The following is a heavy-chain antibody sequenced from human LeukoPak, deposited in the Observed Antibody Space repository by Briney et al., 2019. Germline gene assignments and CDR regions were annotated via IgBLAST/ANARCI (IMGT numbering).Heavy chain of an antibody. V-gene: IGHV4-34*01. J-gene: IGHJ6*03. CDR2: INHSGST. Sequence: SETLSLTCAVYGGSFSGYYWSWIRQPPGKGLEWIGEINHSGSTNYNPSLKSRVTISVDTSKNQFSLKLSSVTAADTAVYYCARKNYYYYMDVWGKGTTVTISS. CDR3: ARKNYYYYMDV. CDR1: GGSFSGYY.